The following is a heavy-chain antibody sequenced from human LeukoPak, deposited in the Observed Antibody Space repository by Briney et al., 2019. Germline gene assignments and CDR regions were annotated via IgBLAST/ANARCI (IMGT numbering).Heavy chain of an antibody. J-gene: IGHJ6*03. CDR3: AREHYFYHMDG. CDR2: ILYDGSNK. Sequence: GGSLRLSCAASGFTFSSYAMHWVRQVPGKGLEWVAEILYDGSNKNYADSVKGRFTISRDNAENSLYLQMNSLRAEDTAVYYCAREHYFYHMDGWGKGTTVTVSS. V-gene: IGHV3-30*04. CDR1: GFTFSSYA.